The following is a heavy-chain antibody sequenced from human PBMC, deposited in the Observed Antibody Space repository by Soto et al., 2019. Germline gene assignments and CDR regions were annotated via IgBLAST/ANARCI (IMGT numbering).Heavy chain of an antibody. CDR3: ARARALVGATEYYFDY. CDR1: GGTFSGYY. Sequence: SETLSLTCAVYGGTFSGYYWSWIRQPPGKGLEWIGEIKHSGSTNYNPSLKSRVTISVDTSKNQFSLKLSSVTAADTAVYYCARARALVGATEYYFDYWGQGTLVTVSS. CDR2: IKHSGST. J-gene: IGHJ4*02. D-gene: IGHD1-26*01. V-gene: IGHV4-34*01.